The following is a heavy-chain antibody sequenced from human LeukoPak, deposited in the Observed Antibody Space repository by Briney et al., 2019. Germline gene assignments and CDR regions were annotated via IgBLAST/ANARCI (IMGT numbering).Heavy chain of an antibody. CDR2: ISSSSSYI. CDR3: ASAGTTVVNSLSDY. V-gene: IGHV3-21*01. Sequence: NPGGSLRLSCAASGFTFSSYSMNWVRQAPGKGLEWVSSISSSSSYIYHADSVKGRFTISRDNAKNSLYLQMNSLRAEDTAVYYCASAGTTVVNSLSDYWGQGTLVTVSS. D-gene: IGHD4-23*01. J-gene: IGHJ4*02. CDR1: GFTFSSYS.